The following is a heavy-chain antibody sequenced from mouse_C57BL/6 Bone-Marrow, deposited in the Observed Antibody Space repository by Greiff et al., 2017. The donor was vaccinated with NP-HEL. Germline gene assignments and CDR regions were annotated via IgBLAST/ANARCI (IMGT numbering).Heavy chain of an antibody. V-gene: IGHV1-4*01. Sequence: VQRVESGAELARPGASVKMSCKASGYTFTSYTMHWVKQRPGQGLEWIGYINPSSGYTKYNQKFKDKATLTADKSSSTAYMQLSSLTSEDSAVYYCSRWFAYWGQGTLVTVSA. CDR3: SRWFAY. CDR2: INPSSGYT. CDR1: GYTFTSYT. J-gene: IGHJ3*01.